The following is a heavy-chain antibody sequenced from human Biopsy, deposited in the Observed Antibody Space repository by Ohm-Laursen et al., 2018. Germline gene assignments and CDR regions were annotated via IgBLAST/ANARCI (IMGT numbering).Heavy chain of an antibody. CDR2: ISGSGGST. J-gene: IGHJ4*02. CDR1: GFSFDNYA. CDR3: AKGGYCTTTSCYMDADY. D-gene: IGHD2-2*02. Sequence: SLRLSCAASGFSFDNYAMNWVRQAPGKGLEWVSTISGSGGSTYYADSVKGRLTISRDASKNTLYLLMNSLRAEDTAMYYCAKGGYCTTTSCYMDADYWGQGTLVTVSS. V-gene: IGHV3-23*01.